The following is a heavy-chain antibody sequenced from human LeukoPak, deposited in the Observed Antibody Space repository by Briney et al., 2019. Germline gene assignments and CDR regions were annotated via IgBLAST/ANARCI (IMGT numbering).Heavy chain of an antibody. V-gene: IGHV3-53*01. J-gene: IGHJ4*02. Sequence: PGTSLRLSCAASGFTFSFYGIHWVRQAPGKGLEWVSVIYSGGSTYYADSVKGRFTISRDNSKNTLYLQMNSLRAEDTAVYYCARDYSGYVDYWGQGTLVTVSS. CDR3: ARDYSGYVDY. D-gene: IGHD1-26*01. CDR1: GFTFSFYG. CDR2: IYSGGST.